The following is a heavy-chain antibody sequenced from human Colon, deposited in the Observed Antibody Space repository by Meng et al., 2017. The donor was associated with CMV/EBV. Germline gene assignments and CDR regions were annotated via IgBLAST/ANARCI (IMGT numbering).Heavy chain of an antibody. Sequence: HVHVQQCAPGLSNPSGTLPCPCGVPGGSPSGFYLTWIRQSPGKGLEWIGEINQSGSTNYNPSLKSRVTVSVDTSKNQFSLRVTSVTAADSALYYCAREAGPFFGVIVYDSWGQGTLVTVAS. V-gene: IGHV4-34*01. D-gene: IGHD3-3*01. J-gene: IGHJ4*02. CDR3: AREAGPFFGVIVYDS. CDR1: GGSPSGFY. CDR2: INQSGST.